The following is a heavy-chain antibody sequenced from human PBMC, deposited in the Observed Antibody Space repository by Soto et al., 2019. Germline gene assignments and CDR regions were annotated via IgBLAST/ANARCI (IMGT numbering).Heavy chain of an antibody. CDR3: ARDRGSSSPFDY. J-gene: IGHJ4*02. D-gene: IGHD6-6*01. CDR2: IIPIFGTA. CDR1: GGTFSSYA. Sequence: QVPLVQSGAEVNKPGASVKVSCKASGGTFSSYAISWVRQAPGQGLEWMGGIIPIFGTANYAQKFQVRVTMTADESTSTAYMELSSLRSEDTAVYYCARDRGSSSPFDYWGQGTLVTVSS. V-gene: IGHV1-69*01.